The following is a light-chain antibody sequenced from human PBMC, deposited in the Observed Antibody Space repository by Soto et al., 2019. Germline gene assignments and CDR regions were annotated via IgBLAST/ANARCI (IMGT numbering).Light chain of an antibody. CDR1: QSLSYNSNNRTR. CDR3: QQYYIPPLT. Sequence: DIVMTQSPDSLAVSLGERATISCRSSQSLSYNSNNRTRLAWYQQRPGQSPKLLIYWASTRESGVPDRFSGSGFGTDFTLTFSSLQAADVAVYYCQQYYIPPLTFGPGTKVDLK. CDR2: WAS. V-gene: IGKV4-1*01. J-gene: IGKJ3*01.